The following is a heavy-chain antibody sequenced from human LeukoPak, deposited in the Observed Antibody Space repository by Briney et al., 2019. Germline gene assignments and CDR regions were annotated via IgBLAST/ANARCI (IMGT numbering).Heavy chain of an antibody. CDR1: GYTFTSYD. Sequence: GASVKVSCKASGYTFTSYDINWVRQATGQGLEWMGWMNPNSGNTGYAQKFQDRVTITRNTSMTTAYMELNSLRSEDTAVSYCAREYYDILTGLYYFDYWGQGTLVTVSS. CDR3: AREYYDILTGLYYFDY. J-gene: IGHJ4*02. CDR2: MNPNSGNT. D-gene: IGHD3-9*01. V-gene: IGHV1-8*03.